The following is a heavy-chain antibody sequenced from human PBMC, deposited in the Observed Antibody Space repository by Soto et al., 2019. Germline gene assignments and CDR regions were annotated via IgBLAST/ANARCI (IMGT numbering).Heavy chain of an antibody. D-gene: IGHD4-17*01. J-gene: IGHJ4*02. CDR2: IIPIFGTA. Sequence: SVKVSCKASGCTFSSYAISWVRQAPGQGLEWMGGIIPIFGTANYAQKFQGRVTITTDESTSTAYMELSSLRSEDTAVYYCARSMTHDYGDYASVWGQGTLVTVSS. CDR1: GCTFSSYA. V-gene: IGHV1-69*05. CDR3: ARSMTHDYGDYASV.